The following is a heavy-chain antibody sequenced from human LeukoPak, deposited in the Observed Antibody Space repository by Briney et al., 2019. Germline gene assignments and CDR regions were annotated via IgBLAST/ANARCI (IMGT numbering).Heavy chain of an antibody. CDR2: ISSSSSYI. Sequence: GGSLRLSCAAYGFTFSSYSMNWVRQAPGKGLEWVSSISSSSSYIYYADSVKGRFTISRDNAKNSLYLQMNSLRAEDTAVYYCARHSGHDFDYWGQGTLVTVSS. V-gene: IGHV3-21*03. J-gene: IGHJ4*02. D-gene: IGHD2-15*01. CDR1: GFTFSSYS. CDR3: ARHSGHDFDY.